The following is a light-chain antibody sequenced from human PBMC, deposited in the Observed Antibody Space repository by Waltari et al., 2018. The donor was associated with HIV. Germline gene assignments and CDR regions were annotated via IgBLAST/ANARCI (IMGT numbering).Light chain of an antibody. CDR2: GTS. V-gene: IGKV1-39*01. CDR1: QSISTY. Sequence: DIQVTQSPSSMSASVGDRVTITGRTSQSISTYLNWYQQRPGKAPKLLIYGTSTLQSGVPARFSGSGSGTDFTLTISSLQPEDFATYYCQQSFAPPRTFGHGTKVE. CDR3: QQSFAPPRT. J-gene: IGKJ1*01.